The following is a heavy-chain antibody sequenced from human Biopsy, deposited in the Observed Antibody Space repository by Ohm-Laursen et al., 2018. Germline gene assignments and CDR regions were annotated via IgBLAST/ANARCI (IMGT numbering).Heavy chain of an antibody. CDR1: GGSIISYY. CDR3: ARTPRDSFWSGSYKRGLWFDP. CDR2: VYNDGIT. V-gene: IGHV4-59*01. J-gene: IGHJ5*02. D-gene: IGHD3-3*01. Sequence: GTLSLTCTVSGGSIISYYWTWIRQTPGKGLEWIGHVYNDGITNYNPSLKSRVTISKGTSKNQFSLQLSSVTAADTAVYYCARTPRDSFWSGSYKRGLWFDPWGQGTLVTVSS.